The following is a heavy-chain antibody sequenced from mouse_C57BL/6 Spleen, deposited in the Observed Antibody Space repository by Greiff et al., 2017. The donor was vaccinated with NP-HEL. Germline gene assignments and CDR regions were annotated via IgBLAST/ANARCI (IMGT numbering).Heavy chain of an antibody. V-gene: IGHV1-50*01. J-gene: IGHJ4*01. CDR3: ARTGTAQATRGAMDY. CDR2: IDPSDSYT. CDR1: GYTFTSYW. D-gene: IGHD3-2*02. Sequence: QVQLQQPGAELVKPGAPVKLSCKASGYTFTSYWMQWVKQRPGQGLEWIGEIDPSDSYTNYNQKFKGKATLTVDTSSSTAYMQLSSLTSEDSAVYYCARTGTAQATRGAMDYWGQGTSVTVSS.